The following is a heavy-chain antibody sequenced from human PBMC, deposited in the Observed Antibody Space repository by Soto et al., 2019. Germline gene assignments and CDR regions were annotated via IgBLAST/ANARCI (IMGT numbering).Heavy chain of an antibody. D-gene: IGHD5-12*01. Sequence: QVQLQQWGAGLLKPSETLSLNCAVTGGSLSGYYWSWIRQPPGKGLEWIGEVKDGGHTNYSPSLTGRVTISSAPSNNQFSLRLNSVTAADTGVYYCPRGQEGAVATHWDQGSLVTVSS. CDR1: GGSLSGYY. J-gene: IGHJ4*02. CDR2: VKDGGHT. CDR3: PRGQEGAVATH. V-gene: IGHV4-34*01.